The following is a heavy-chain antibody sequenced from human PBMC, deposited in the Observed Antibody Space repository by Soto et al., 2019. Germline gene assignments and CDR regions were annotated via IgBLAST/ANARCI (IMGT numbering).Heavy chain of an antibody. V-gene: IGHV4-59*08. CDR3: ARATYYSDTGGSPPLDY. CDR1: GGSISNYY. CDR2: IYYSGST. D-gene: IGHD3-22*01. Sequence: SETLSLTCTVSGGSISNYYWGWIRQPPGKGLELIGYIYYSGSTNYNPSLKSRVTTSVDTSKNQFSLKLNSVTAADTAVYFCARATYYSDTGGSPPLDYWGQGTLVTVSS. J-gene: IGHJ4*02.